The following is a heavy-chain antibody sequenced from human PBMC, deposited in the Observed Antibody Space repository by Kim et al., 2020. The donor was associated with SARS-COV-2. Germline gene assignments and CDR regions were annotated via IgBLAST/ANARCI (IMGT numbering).Heavy chain of an antibody. J-gene: IGHJ3*02. V-gene: IGHV4-31*03. CDR1: GGSISSGGYY. CDR3: ARALSITMIVVVINAFGI. CDR2: IYYSGST. D-gene: IGHD3-22*01. Sequence: SETLSLTCTVSGGSISSGGYYWSWIRQHPGKGLEWIGYIYYSGSTYYNPSLKSRVTISVDTSKNQFSLKLSSVTAADTAVYYCARALSITMIVVVINAFGIWGQGPMVTVSS.